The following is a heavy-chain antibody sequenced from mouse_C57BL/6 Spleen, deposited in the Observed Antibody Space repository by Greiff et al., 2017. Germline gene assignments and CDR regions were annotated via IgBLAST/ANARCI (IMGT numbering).Heavy chain of an antibody. J-gene: IGHJ2*01. CDR3: ASSYYDYDGDLYYFDY. Sequence: EVKVVESGGGLVKPGGSLKLSCAASGFTFSDYGMHWVRQAPEKGLEWVAYISSGSSTIYYADTVKGRFTISRDNAKNTLFLQMTSLRSEDTAMYYCASSYYDYDGDLYYFDYWGQGTTLTVSS. D-gene: IGHD2-4*01. CDR1: GFTFSDYG. CDR2: ISSGSSTI. V-gene: IGHV5-17*01.